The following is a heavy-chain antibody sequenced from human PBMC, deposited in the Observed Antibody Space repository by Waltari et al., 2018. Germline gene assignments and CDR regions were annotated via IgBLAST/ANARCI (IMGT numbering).Heavy chain of an antibody. V-gene: IGHV4-34*01. CDR1: GGSFRGYY. J-gene: IGHJ4*02. CDR3: ARGCPYYDFWSGYYALDY. Sequence: QVQLQQWGAGLLKPSETLSLTCAVYGGSFRGYYWSWIRQPPGKGQEWIGEINQTGSTNYIPSLKSRVTRSVDTSKNQFSLKLSSVTAADTAVYYCARGCPYYDFWSGYYALDYWGQGTLVTDSS. CDR2: INQTGST. D-gene: IGHD3-3*01.